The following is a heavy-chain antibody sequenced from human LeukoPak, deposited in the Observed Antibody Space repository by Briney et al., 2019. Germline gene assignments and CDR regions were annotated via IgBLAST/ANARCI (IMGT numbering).Heavy chain of an antibody. CDR1: GGSISSGSYY. J-gene: IGHJ3*02. CDR2: IYHSGST. D-gene: IGHD3-3*01. V-gene: IGHV4-30-2*01. Sequence: SETLSLTCTVSGGSISSGSYYWSWIRQPAGRGLEWIGYIYHSGSTYYNPSLKSRVTISVDRSKNQFSLKLSSVTAADTAVYYCARGGSFWSGYYTLDAFDIWGQGTMVTVSS. CDR3: ARGGSFWSGYYTLDAFDI.